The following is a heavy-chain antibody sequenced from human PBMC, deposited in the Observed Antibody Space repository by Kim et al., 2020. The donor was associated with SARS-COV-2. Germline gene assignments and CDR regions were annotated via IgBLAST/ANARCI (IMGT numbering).Heavy chain of an antibody. J-gene: IGHJ4*02. CDR3: ALWGAMVRGLGTTDY. D-gene: IGHD3-10*01. V-gene: IGHV3-23*01. Sequence: SVKGRFAISRDNSKNTLFLQMDSRRAEDTAVYYCALWGAMVRGLGTTDYWGQGTLVTVSS.